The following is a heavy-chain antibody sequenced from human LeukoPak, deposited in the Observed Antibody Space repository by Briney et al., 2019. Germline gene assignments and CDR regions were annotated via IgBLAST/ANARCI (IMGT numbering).Heavy chain of an antibody. J-gene: IGHJ6*02. Sequence: GGSLRLSCAASGFTFSSYGMHWVRQAPGKGLEWVAVIWYDGSNKYYADSVKGRFTISRDNSKNTLYLQMNSLRAEDTAVYYCARDTDLAVYYYGMDVWGQGTTVTVSS. CDR1: GFTFSSYG. V-gene: IGHV3-33*01. CDR2: IWYDGSNK. D-gene: IGHD2-8*02. CDR3: ARDTDLAVYYYGMDV.